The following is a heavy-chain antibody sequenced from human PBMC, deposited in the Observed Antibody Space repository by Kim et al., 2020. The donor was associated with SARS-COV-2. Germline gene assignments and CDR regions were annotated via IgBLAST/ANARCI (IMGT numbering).Heavy chain of an antibody. J-gene: IGHJ1*01. CDR1: GGSISSSGFY. D-gene: IGHD3-22*01. Sequence: SETLSLTCTVSGGSISSSGFYWGWIRQPPGKGLEWIGSIYYSGSTYHNPSLKSRVTMSVDTSKNQLSLKLTSVTAADAAVYYCATQYYDSSIYYHLPEYFQQWGQGTLVAVSS. CDR3: ATQYYDSSIYYHLPEYFQQ. V-gene: IGHV4-39*07. CDR2: IYYSGST.